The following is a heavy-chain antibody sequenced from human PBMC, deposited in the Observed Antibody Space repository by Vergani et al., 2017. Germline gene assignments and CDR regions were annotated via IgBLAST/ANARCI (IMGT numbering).Heavy chain of an antibody. CDR1: GWSFSGYY. CDR3: ARGRVWGSVYFDY. D-gene: IGHD3-16*01. J-gene: IGHJ4*02. Sequence: QVQLQQWGAGLFKPSETLSLTCPVYGWSFSGYYWSWIRRPPGKGLEWIGEINHSGSTNYNPSLKSRVTISVDTSKNQFSLKLSSVTAADTAVYYCARGRVWGSVYFDYWGQGTLVTVAS. CDR2: INHSGST. V-gene: IGHV4-34*01.